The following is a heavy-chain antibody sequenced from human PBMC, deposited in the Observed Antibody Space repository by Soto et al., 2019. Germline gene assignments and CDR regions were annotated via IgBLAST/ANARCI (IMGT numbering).Heavy chain of an antibody. J-gene: IGHJ4*01. CDR1: GFSINNYA. CDR2: ISGSGEYT. Sequence: EVQLLQSGGGLEQRGGSLRLSCTASGFSINNYAGTWVRQPPGRGLEYVSLISGSGEYTYYPDFVKGRFTISRDTSKNTLFLQMNSLGDDDSGIYFCARATGGGHVYIDMWGQGTLVTVSS. D-gene: IGHD1-26*01. V-gene: IGHV3-23*01. CDR3: ARATGGGHVYIDM.